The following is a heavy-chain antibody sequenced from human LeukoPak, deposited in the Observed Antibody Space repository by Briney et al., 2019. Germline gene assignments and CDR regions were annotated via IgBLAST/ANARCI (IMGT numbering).Heavy chain of an antibody. CDR3: ARGGMDIVVVPAAPNFDY. V-gene: IGHV3-23*01. D-gene: IGHD2-2*03. CDR1: GFTFSSYG. Sequence: GGSLRLSCAASGFTFSSYGMSWVRQAPGKGLEWVSAISGSGGSTYYADSAKGRFTISRDNSKNTLYLQMNSLRAEDTAVYYCARGGMDIVVVPAAPNFDYWGQGTLVTVSS. J-gene: IGHJ4*02. CDR2: ISGSGGST.